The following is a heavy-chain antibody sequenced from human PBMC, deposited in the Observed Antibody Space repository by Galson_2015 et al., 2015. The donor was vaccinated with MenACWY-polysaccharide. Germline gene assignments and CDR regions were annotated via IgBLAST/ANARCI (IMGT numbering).Heavy chain of an antibody. D-gene: IGHD2-21*01. Sequence: SLRLSCAVSGFTFSIYGMYWVRQAPGQGLEFVSTIAGSGGGISYADSAKGRFTISRDNSRNTPFLQMTSLRVEDTAVYYCVKDFGRQVFGPAHWGQGTLVTVSS. CDR1: GFTFSIYG. J-gene: IGHJ4*02. CDR3: VKDFGRQVFGPAH. V-gene: IGHV3-64D*08. CDR2: IAGSGGGI.